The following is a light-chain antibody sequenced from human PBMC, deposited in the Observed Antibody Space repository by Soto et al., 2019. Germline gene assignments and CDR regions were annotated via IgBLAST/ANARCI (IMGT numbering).Light chain of an antibody. CDR2: DFS. J-gene: IGLJ3*02. V-gene: IGLV2-11*01. CDR1: SSDVGGYTY. CDR3: CSYGNSRWV. Sequence: QSALTQPRSVSGSPGQSVTISCTGTSSDVGGYTYVSWYQQHPGKAPRLMIYDFSKRPSGVPDRFSGSRFGNTASLTIFGLQAEDEADYYCCSYGNSRWVFGGGTKVTVL.